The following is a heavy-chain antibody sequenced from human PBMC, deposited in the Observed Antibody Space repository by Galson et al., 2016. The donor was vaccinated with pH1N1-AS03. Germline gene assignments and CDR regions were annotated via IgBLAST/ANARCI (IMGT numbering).Heavy chain of an antibody. CDR1: GYRSKDYA. V-gene: IGHV7-4-1*02. D-gene: IGHD3-3*01. Sequence: SVKVSCKASGYRSKDYAINWVRQAPGQGPEWMGWINTNTGDTKLAQGFAGRFVFSLDASVSTAYLQITSLKAEDTAIYYCAREGIVAQFMEWYLFYWGQGTQLTVSS. CDR3: AREGIVAQFMEWYLFY. CDR2: INTNTGDT. J-gene: IGHJ4*02.